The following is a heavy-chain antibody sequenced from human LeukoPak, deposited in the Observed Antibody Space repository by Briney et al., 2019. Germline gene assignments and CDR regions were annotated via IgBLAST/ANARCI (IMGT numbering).Heavy chain of an antibody. CDR3: AKYGKSGWSIDN. CDR1: GGSIGSDY. V-gene: IGHV4-59*08. Sequence: PSETLSLTCTVSGGSIGSDYWTWIRQPPGKGLEYIGYIYYTGGTNYNPSLKSRVTISVDTSKNQFSLKLSSVTAADTAVYFCAKYGKSGWSIDNWGQGTLVTVSS. D-gene: IGHD6-19*01. CDR2: IYYTGGT. J-gene: IGHJ4*02.